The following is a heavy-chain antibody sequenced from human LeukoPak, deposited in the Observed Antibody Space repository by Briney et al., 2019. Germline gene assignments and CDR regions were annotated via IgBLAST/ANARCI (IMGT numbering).Heavy chain of an antibody. CDR3: ARARGSMRPTAVDY. CDR1: GGSFSGYY. Sequence: SETLSLTCAVYGGSFSGYYWSWIRQPPGKGLEWIGEINHSGSTNYNPSLKSRVTISVDTSKNQFSLKLSSVTAADTAVYYCARARGSMRPTAVDYWGQGTLDTVSS. J-gene: IGHJ4*02. V-gene: IGHV4-34*01. D-gene: IGHD1-26*01. CDR2: INHSGST.